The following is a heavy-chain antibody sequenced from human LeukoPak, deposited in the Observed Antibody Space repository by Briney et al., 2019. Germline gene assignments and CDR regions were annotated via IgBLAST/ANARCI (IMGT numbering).Heavy chain of an antibody. V-gene: IGHV3-53*01. J-gene: IGHJ4*02. CDR3: ATDWYSSGYFDY. CDR1: GFTVSTTY. CDR2: LYSGST. Sequence: PGGSLRLSCAASGFTVSTTYVSWVRQAPGKGLEGVSVLYSGSTYYADSVKGRFTISRDNSQNTLYLQMNSLRAEDTAVYYCATDWYSSGYFDYWGQGTLVTVSS. D-gene: IGHD6-19*01.